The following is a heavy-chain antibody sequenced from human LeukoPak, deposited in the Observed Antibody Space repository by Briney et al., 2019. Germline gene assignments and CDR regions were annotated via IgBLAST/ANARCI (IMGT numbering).Heavy chain of an antibody. V-gene: IGHV1-46*01. Sequence: ASVKVSCKASGYTFTSYYMHWVRQAPGQGLEWMGIINPSGGSTSYAQKFQGRVTMTRDTSTSTVYMELSSLRSEDTAAYYCARDALFRGYQLLKRGWFDPWGQGTLVTVSS. CDR3: ARDALFRGYQLLKRGWFDP. CDR1: GYTFTSYY. J-gene: IGHJ5*02. D-gene: IGHD2-2*01. CDR2: INPSGGST.